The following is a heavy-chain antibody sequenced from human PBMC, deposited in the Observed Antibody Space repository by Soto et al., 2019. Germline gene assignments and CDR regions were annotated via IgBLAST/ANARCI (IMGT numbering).Heavy chain of an antibody. Sequence: PGGSLRLSCAASGFTVSSNYMSWVRQAPGKGLEWVSVIYSGGSTYYADSVKGRFTISRDNSENTLYLQMNSLRAEDTALYYCAKGRSYYYYYGVDVWGQGTTVIVSS. V-gene: IGHV3-66*01. CDR3: AKGRSYYYYYGVDV. J-gene: IGHJ6*02. CDR1: GFTVSSNY. CDR2: IYSGGST.